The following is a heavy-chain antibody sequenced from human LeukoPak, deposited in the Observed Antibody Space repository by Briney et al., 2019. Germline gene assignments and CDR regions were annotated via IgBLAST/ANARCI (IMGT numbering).Heavy chain of an antibody. Sequence: PSETLSLTCTVSGGSMSSGSYYWSWLRQPAGKGLEWIGRIYTSGSTNYNPSLKSRVTISIDTSKNQYSLKLSSVTAADTAVCYCARGPHCSGGSCHSVSDYWGQGTLVTVSS. D-gene: IGHD2-15*01. CDR3: ARGPHCSGGSCHSVSDY. V-gene: IGHV4-61*02. CDR1: GGSMSSGSYY. CDR2: IYTSGST. J-gene: IGHJ4*02.